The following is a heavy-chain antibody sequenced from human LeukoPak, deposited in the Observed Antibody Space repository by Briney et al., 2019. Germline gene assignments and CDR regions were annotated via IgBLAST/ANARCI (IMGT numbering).Heavy chain of an antibody. V-gene: IGHV1-3*01. Sequence: KFQGRVTITRDTSASTAYMELSSLRSEDTAVYYCARTDSSGYSELGYWGQGTLVTVSS. CDR3: ARTDSSGYSELGY. J-gene: IGHJ4*02. D-gene: IGHD3-22*01.